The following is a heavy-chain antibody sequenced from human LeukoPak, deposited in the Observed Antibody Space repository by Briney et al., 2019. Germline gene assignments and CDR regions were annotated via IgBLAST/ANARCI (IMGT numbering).Heavy chain of an antibody. Sequence: PGGSLRLSCAASGFTFSDYYMSWIRQAPGKGLEWVSYISSSGSTIYYADSVKGRFTISRDNAKNSLYLQVNSLRAEDTAVYYCARDSPSIAALVDLFDPWGQGTLVTVSS. CDR3: ARDSPSIAALVDLFDP. V-gene: IGHV3-11*01. J-gene: IGHJ5*02. CDR2: ISSSGSTI. D-gene: IGHD6-6*01. CDR1: GFTFSDYY.